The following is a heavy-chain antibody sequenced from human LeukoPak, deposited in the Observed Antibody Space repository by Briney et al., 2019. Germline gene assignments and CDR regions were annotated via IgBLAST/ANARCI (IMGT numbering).Heavy chain of an antibody. V-gene: IGHV3-23*01. Sequence: PGGSLRLSCAASGFTFSSYAMSGVRQAPGKGLEWVSAISGSGGSTYYADSVKGRFTISRDNSKNTLYLQMNSLRAEDTAVYYCARYAVAGTAFSSLPYQRFFDYWGQGTLVTVSS. J-gene: IGHJ4*02. CDR3: ARYAVAGTAFSSLPYQRFFDY. CDR2: ISGSGGST. CDR1: GFTFSSYA. D-gene: IGHD6-19*01.